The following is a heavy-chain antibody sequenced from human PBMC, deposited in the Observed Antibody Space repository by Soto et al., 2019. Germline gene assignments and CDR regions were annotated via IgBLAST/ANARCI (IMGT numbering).Heavy chain of an antibody. CDR2: VYTSGRT. J-gene: IGHJ4*02. CDR3: ARAGFERLYFDQ. Sequence: EVQLVESGGDLIQPGGSLRLSCAASGFTVTNSYMAWFRQAPGKGLEWVSVVYTSGRTYHADSAKGRFTVSRDISTNMFFLQMNKLSAEDMATYYCARAGFERLYFDQWARGTLVTVSS. CDR1: GFTVTNSY. D-gene: IGHD1-1*01. V-gene: IGHV3-53*01.